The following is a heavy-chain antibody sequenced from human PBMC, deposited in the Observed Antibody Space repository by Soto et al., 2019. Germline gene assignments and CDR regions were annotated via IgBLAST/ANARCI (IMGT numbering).Heavy chain of an antibody. D-gene: IGHD3-3*01. CDR2: INHSGST. CDR1: GGSISSSSYY. J-gene: IGHJ6*02. CDR3: ARETNNYDFWSGYYSGGMDV. Sequence: PSETLSLTCTVSGGSISSSSYYWSWIRQPPGKGLEWIGEINHSGSTNYNPSLKSRVTISVDTSKNQFSLKLSSVTAADTAVYYCARETNNYDFWSGYYSGGMDVWGQGTTVTVSS. V-gene: IGHV4-39*07.